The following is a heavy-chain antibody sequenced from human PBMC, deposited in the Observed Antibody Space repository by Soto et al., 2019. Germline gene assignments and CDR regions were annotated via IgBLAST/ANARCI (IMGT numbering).Heavy chain of an antibody. CDR1: GCTFIDHG. CDR3: AKGGHDRLLWFGDPMADWFDP. J-gene: IGHJ5*02. CDR2: ISYDGSNK. V-gene: IGHV3-30*18. Sequence: PGGPLRLSWGALGCTFIDHGVHWIRQAPGKGLEWVAVISYDGSNKYYADSVKGRFTISRDNSKNTLYLQMNSLRAEDTAVYYCAKGGHDRLLWFGDPMADWFDPWGQGTLVTVSS. D-gene: IGHD3-10*01.